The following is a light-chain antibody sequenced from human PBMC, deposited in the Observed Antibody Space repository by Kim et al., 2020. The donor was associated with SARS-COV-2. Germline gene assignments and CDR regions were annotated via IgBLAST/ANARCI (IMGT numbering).Light chain of an antibody. CDR2: KVS. V-gene: IGKV1-5*03. J-gene: IGKJ4*01. CDR3: QQYQSYPLT. CDR1: QSITGR. Sequence: VSVGDSVTITCRASQSITGRLAWYQQKPGKAPKLLIYKVSNLQSGVPSRFSGSGSGTEFTLTISSPHPDDFATYYCQQYQSYPLTFGGGTKVDIK.